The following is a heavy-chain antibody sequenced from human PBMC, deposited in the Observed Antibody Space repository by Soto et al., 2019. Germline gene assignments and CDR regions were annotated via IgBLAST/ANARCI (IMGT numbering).Heavy chain of an antibody. V-gene: IGHV3-30*18. Sequence: HPGGSLRLSCAASGFTFSSYGMHWVRQAPGKGLEWVAVISYDGSNKYYADSVKGRFTISRDNSKNTLYLQMNSLRAEDTAVYYCAKVDMRGYYYYGMDVWGQGTTVTVSS. CDR2: ISYDGSNK. CDR1: GFTFSSYG. J-gene: IGHJ6*02. CDR3: AKVDMRGYYYYGMDV. D-gene: IGHD3-9*01.